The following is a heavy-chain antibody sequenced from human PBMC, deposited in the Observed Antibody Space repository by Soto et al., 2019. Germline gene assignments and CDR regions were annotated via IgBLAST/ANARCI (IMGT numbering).Heavy chain of an antibody. CDR1: GFTVSNNY. D-gene: IGHD3-10*01. Sequence: EVQLVESGGGLIQPGGSLRLSCAVSGFTVSNNYMSWVRQAPGKGLEGVSVIYSGGYTAYGDSVKGRFTISRDNSKNTLYLQMKRAGAPAPGVFYWARQPGGGGYWGQGTLVTVSS. CDR2: IYSGGYT. CDR3: ARQPGGGGY. J-gene: IGHJ4*02. V-gene: IGHV3-53*01.